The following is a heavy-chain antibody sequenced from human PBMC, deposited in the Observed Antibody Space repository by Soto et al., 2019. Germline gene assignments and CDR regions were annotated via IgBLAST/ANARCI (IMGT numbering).Heavy chain of an antibody. CDR1: GGTFSSYA. V-gene: IGHV1-69*13. Sequence: VASVKVSCKASGGTFSSYAISWVRQAPGQGLEWMGGIIPIFGTANYAQKFQGRVTITADESTSTAYMELSSLRSEDTAVYYCAREVYIAAAGYYYYGMDVWGQGTTVTVS. D-gene: IGHD6-13*01. CDR3: AREVYIAAAGYYYYGMDV. J-gene: IGHJ6*02. CDR2: IIPIFGTA.